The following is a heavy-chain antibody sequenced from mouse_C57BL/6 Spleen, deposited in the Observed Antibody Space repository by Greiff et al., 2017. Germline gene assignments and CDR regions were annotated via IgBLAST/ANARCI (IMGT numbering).Heavy chain of an antibody. Sequence: VQLQESGPELVKPGASVKISCKASGYSFTSYYIHWVKQRPGQGLEWIGWIFPGSGNTKYNEKFKGKGTLTADTSSNTAYMQLSSLTSEDSAVYYCARWDGYHYFDYWGQGTTLTVAS. V-gene: IGHV1-66*01. D-gene: IGHD2-3*01. J-gene: IGHJ2*01. CDR3: ARWDGYHYFDY. CDR2: IFPGSGNT. CDR1: GYSFTSYY.